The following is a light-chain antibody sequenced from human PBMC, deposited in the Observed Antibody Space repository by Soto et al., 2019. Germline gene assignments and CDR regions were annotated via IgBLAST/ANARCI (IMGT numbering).Light chain of an antibody. CDR3: NSYTSSSTYV. Sequence: QPVLTQPASVSGSPGQSITISCTGTSSDVGGFNYVSWYQQHPGKAPKLMIYDVTNRPSGVSYRSSGSKSGNTASLTISELQAEDEADYYCNSYTSSSTYVFGTGTKVTVL. CDR1: SSDVGGFNY. CDR2: DVT. V-gene: IGLV2-14*03. J-gene: IGLJ1*01.